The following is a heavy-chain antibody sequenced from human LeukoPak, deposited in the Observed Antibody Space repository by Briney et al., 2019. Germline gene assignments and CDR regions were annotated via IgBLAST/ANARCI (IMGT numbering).Heavy chain of an antibody. CDR1: GFTVSSNY. V-gene: IGHV3-66*02. D-gene: IGHD2-2*01. J-gene: IGHJ3*02. Sequence: PGGSLRLSCAASGFTVSSNYMSWVRQAPGKGLERVSVIYGGGSTYYADSVKGRFTISRDNSKNTLYLQMNSLRAEDTAVYYCASGRGYCSSTSCPNAFDIWGQGTMVTVSS. CDR2: IYGGGST. CDR3: ASGRGYCSSTSCPNAFDI.